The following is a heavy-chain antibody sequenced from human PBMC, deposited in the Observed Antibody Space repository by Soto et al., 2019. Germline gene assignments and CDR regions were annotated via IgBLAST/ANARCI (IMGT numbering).Heavy chain of an antibody. CDR1: GGTFSTDS. CDR3: ASEIDGYYGMDV. Sequence: VQLVQSGAEVNKPGSSVNVYCKASGGTFSTDSISWVRQAPGQGLEWMGGIIPMFGTANNAQKFQGRVTITADESTSTAYMELSSLTAEDTAVYFCASEIDGYYGMDVWGQGTTVTVAS. J-gene: IGHJ6*01. V-gene: IGHV1-69*12. CDR2: IIPMFGTA.